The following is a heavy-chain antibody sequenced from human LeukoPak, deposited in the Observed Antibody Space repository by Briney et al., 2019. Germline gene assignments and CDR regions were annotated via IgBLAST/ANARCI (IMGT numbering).Heavy chain of an antibody. V-gene: IGHV1-69*05. D-gene: IGHD3-10*01. CDR2: IIPIFGTA. Sequence: SVKVSCKASGGTFSSYAISWVRQAPGQGLEWMGGIIPIFGTANYAQKFQGRVTITTDESTSTAYMELSSLRSEDTAVYYCARGGLGDYYYYYYMDVWAKGPRPPSP. J-gene: IGHJ6*03. CDR1: GGTFSSYA. CDR3: ARGGLGDYYYYYYMDV.